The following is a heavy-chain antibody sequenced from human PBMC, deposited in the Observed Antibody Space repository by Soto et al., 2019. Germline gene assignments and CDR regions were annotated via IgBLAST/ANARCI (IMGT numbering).Heavy chain of an antibody. CDR1: GFTFSNYA. CDR3: AKHPGSSWYEIDY. CDR2: ISGSGGST. D-gene: IGHD6-13*01. Sequence: EVQLLESGGGLVQPGGSLRLSCAASGFTFSNYAVTWVRQAPGKGLEWVSTISGSGGSTYYADSVKGRFTISRDNSKNTLYLPMNSLSAEYTAVYYCAKHPGSSWYEIDYWTQGTLVTVSS. V-gene: IGHV3-23*01. J-gene: IGHJ4*02.